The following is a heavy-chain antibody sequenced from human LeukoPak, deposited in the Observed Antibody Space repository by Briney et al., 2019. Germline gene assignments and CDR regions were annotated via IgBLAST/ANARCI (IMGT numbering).Heavy chain of an antibody. CDR2: ISSSSTI. J-gene: IGHJ4*02. Sequence: GGSLRLSCAASGFTFSSYSMNWVRQAPGKGLEWVSYISSSSTIYYADSVKGRFTISRDNAKNSLYLQMNSLRAEDTAVYYCARDGLAYGVVVDFDYWGQGTLVTVSS. D-gene: IGHD4-17*01. CDR3: ARDGLAYGVVVDFDY. CDR1: GFTFSSYS. V-gene: IGHV3-48*01.